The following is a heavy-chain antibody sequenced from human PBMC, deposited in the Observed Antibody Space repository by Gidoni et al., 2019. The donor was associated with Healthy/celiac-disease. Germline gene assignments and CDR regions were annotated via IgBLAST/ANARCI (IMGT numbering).Heavy chain of an antibody. CDR2: IYYSGST. CDR1: GCSISSGGSY. J-gene: IGHJ6*02. D-gene: IGHD2-8*01. V-gene: IGHV4-31*03. Sequence: QVQLQESGPGLVKPSQTLSLTCTVSGCSISSGGSYWSWCRQHPGKGLEWIGYIYYSGSTYYNPSLKSRVTISVDTSKNQFSLKLSSVTAADTAVYYCARAGRPNPEDCTNGVCYPPNYYYDYGMDVWGQGTTVTVSS. CDR3: ARAGRPNPEDCTNGVCYPPNYYYDYGMDV.